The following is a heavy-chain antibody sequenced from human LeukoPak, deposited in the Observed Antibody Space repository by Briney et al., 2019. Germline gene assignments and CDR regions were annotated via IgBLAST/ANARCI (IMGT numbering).Heavy chain of an antibody. D-gene: IGHD4-17*01. Sequence: PSQTLSLTRTVSGGSIYTGSYYWSWIRQHPGKGLEWIGYIDYSGSTYYNPSLKGRVTISVDTSKNQFSLKLGSVTAAGTAVYYCARALGTTVTTTDCWGQGTLVTVSS. J-gene: IGHJ4*02. CDR3: ARALGTTVTTTDC. CDR1: GGSIYTGSYY. V-gene: IGHV4-31*03. CDR2: IDYSGST.